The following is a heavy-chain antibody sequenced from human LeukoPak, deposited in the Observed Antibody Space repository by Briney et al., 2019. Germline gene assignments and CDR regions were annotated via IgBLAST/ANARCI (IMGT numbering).Heavy chain of an antibody. J-gene: IGHJ4*02. Sequence: GESLKISCKGFGYSFTSYWIGWVRQMPGKGLEWMGIIYPGDSDTRYSPSFQGQVTISADKSISTAYLQWSSLKASDTAMYYCARVGADYDILTGYDYWGQGTLVTVSS. CDR2: IYPGDSDT. V-gene: IGHV5-51*01. CDR3: ARVGADYDILTGYDY. CDR1: GYSFTSYW. D-gene: IGHD3-9*01.